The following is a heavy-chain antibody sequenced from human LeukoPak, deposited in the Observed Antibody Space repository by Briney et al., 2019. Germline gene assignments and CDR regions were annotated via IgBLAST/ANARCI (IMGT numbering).Heavy chain of an antibody. Sequence: SETLSLTCPVYGGSFSGYYWSWIRQPPGKGLEWIGEINHSGSTNYNPSLKSRVTISVDTSKNQFSLKLSSVAAADTAVYYCARAEGYCSSTSCPGSWFDPWGQGTLVTVSS. V-gene: IGHV4-34*01. D-gene: IGHD2-2*01. J-gene: IGHJ5*02. CDR1: GGSFSGYY. CDR3: ARAEGYCSSTSCPGSWFDP. CDR2: INHSGST.